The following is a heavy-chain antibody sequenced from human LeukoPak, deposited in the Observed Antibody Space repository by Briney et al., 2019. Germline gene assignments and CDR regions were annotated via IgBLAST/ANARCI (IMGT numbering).Heavy chain of an antibody. J-gene: IGHJ4*02. CDR3: ARAKVDFDWAFDY. Sequence: SETLSLTCTVSGGSISSGSYYWSWIRQPAGKGLEWIGRIYTSGSTNYNPSLKSRVTISVDTSKNQFSLKLSSVTAADTAVYYCARAKVDFDWAFDYWGQGTLVTVSS. CDR2: IYTSGST. CDR1: GGSISSGSYY. V-gene: IGHV4-61*02. D-gene: IGHD3-9*01.